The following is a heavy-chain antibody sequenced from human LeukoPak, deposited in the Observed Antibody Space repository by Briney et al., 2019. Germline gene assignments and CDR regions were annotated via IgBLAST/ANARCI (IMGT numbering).Heavy chain of an antibody. CDR2: INPSGGST. D-gene: IGHD3-22*01. Sequence: GASVKVSCKSSGYTLTSYYMHWVRQAPGQGLEWMGIINPSGGSTSYAQKFQGRVTMTRDTSTSTVYMELSSLRSEDTAVYYCARDGSSGSGDYWGQGALVAVSS. CDR1: GYTLTSYY. J-gene: IGHJ4*02. CDR3: ARDGSSGSGDY. V-gene: IGHV1-46*01.